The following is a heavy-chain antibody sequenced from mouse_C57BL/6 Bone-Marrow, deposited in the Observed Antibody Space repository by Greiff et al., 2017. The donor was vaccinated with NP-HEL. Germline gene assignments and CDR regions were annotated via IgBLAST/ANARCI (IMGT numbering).Heavy chain of an antibody. D-gene: IGHD3-2*02. V-gene: IGHV1-81*01. CDR3: VDSSGLAWCAY. Sequence: QVQLKESGAELARPGASVKLSCKASGYTFTSYGISWVKQRTGQGLEWIGEIYPRSGNTYYNEKFKGKATLTADKSSSTAYMELRSLTSEDAAVYFCVDSSGLAWCAYWGQGTLVTVSA. J-gene: IGHJ3*01. CDR2: IYPRSGNT. CDR1: GYTFTSYG.